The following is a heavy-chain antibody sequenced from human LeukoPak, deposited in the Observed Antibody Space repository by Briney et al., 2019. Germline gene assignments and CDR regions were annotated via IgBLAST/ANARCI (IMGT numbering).Heavy chain of an antibody. CDR1: GLTFSSYD. J-gene: IGHJ3*02. CDR2: ISGSSGTI. V-gene: IGHV3-48*01. D-gene: IGHD4-11*01. Sequence: GGSLRLSCAASGLTFSSYDMNWVRQAPGKGLEWVSYISGSSGTIYYSDAVKGRFTISRDNAKNSVFLQMNSLRVEDTAVYFCATDYPYSNSRVDAFDIRGQGTMVTVSS. CDR3: ATDYPYSNSRVDAFDI.